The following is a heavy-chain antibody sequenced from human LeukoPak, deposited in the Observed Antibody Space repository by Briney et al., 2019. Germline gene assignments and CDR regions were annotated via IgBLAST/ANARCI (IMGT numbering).Heavy chain of an antibody. J-gene: IGHJ3*02. CDR3: ARSKGWQWLDWAFDI. Sequence: GGSLRLSCVASGFTFNTYWMTWVRQAPGKGLEWVANIKQDGNEKYYVDSVKGRFTISRDNAKNSLYLQMNSLRAEDTAVYYCARSKGWQWLDWAFDIWGQGTMVTVSS. D-gene: IGHD6-19*01. CDR1: GFTFNTYW. V-gene: IGHV3-7*01. CDR2: IKQDGNEK.